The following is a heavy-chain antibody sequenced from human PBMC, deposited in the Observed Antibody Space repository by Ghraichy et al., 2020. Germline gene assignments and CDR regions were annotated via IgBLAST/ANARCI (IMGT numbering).Heavy chain of an antibody. CDR2: IYPGDSDT. D-gene: IGHD2-2*02. J-gene: IGHJ4*02. Sequence: GEALNISCKGSGYSFTTYWIGWVRQMPGKGLEWMGIIYPGDSDTRYSPSFQGQVAISADKSITTAYLQWSSLKASDTAMYYCARRDFYTEYFDYWGQGTLVTVSP. CDR3: ARRDFYTEYFDY. V-gene: IGHV5-51*01. CDR1: GYSFTTYW.